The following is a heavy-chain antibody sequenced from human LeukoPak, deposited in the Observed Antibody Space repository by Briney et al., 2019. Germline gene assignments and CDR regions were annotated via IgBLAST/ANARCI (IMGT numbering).Heavy chain of an antibody. D-gene: IGHD3-22*01. J-gene: IGHJ4*02. Sequence: ASVKVSCKASGYTFTSYDINWVRQATGQGLEWMGWMNPNSGNTGYAQKFQGRVTMTRDTSISTAYMELSRLRSDDTAVYYCARTTSYYYDSSGYSSFGYWGQGTLVTVSS. V-gene: IGHV1-8*01. CDR2: MNPNSGNT. CDR3: ARTTSYYYDSSGYSSFGY. CDR1: GYTFTSYD.